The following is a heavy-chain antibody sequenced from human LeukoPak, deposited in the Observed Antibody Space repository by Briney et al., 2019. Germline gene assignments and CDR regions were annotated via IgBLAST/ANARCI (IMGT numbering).Heavy chain of an antibody. V-gene: IGHV3-53*01. CDR2: IYSGGNT. D-gene: IGHD3-22*01. CDR1: GFTVSNNY. Sequence: GGSLRLSCAASGFTVSNNYMNWVRQAPGKGLEWVSVIYSGGNTYYADFVKGRFTISRDNSKNTLYLQMNSLRAEDTAMYYCARDLKHYYDSSGSGWGQGTLVTVSS. J-gene: IGHJ4*02. CDR3: ARDLKHYYDSSGSG.